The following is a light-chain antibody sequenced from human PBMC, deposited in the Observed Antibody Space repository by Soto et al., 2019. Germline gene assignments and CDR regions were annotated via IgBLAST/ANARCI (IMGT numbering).Light chain of an antibody. CDR1: SSDVGAYNS. V-gene: IGLV2-8*01. CDR2: EVS. CDR3: CSYAGNNNFV. J-gene: IGLJ1*01. Sequence: QSALTQPPSASGSPGQSVTISCTGSSSDVGAYNSVSWYQQHPGKAPKLMIYEVSKRPSGVPDRFSGSKSGNTASLTVSGLQADDEADFYCCSYAGNNNFVFGTGTKLTVL.